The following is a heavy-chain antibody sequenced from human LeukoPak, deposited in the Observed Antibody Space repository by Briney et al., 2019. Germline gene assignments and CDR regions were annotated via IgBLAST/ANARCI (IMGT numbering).Heavy chain of an antibody. J-gene: IGHJ3*02. V-gene: IGHV1-24*01. Sequence: ASVKVSCKVSGYTLTELSMHWVRQAPGKGLEWMGGLDPEDGETIYAQKFQGRVTMTEDTSTDTAYMELSSLRSEDTAVYYCATDPATLGGTYYDILTGLPRGYAFDIWGQGTMVTVSS. D-gene: IGHD3-9*01. CDR3: ATDPATLGGTYYDILTGLPRGYAFDI. CDR2: LDPEDGET. CDR1: GYTLTELS.